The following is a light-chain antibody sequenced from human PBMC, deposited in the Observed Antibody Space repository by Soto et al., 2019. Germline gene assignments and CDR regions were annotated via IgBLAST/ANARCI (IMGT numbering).Light chain of an antibody. J-gene: IGKJ1*01. V-gene: IGKV1-17*01. CDR2: GAS. Sequence: DIQMTQSPSSLSASVGDRVTITCRASQSIEMHLNWYQQKPGKVPKLLIYGASSLQSGVPSRFSGSGSGTEFTLTISSLQPEDFATYYSLQHNSYPRTFGQGTKVDIK. CDR3: LQHNSYPRT. CDR1: QSIEMH.